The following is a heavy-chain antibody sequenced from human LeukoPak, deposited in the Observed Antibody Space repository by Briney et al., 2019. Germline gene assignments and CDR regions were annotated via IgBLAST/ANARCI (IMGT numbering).Heavy chain of an antibody. J-gene: IGHJ6*02. CDR3: ARDVGPKGYYGMDV. CDR2: INHSGST. V-gene: IGHV4-34*01. CDR1: GGSFSGYY. Sequence: SETLSLTCAVYGGSFSGYYLSWTRQPPGKGLEWIGEINHSGSTNYNPSLKSRVTISVDTSKNQFSLKLSSVTAADTAVYYCARDVGPKGYYGMDVWGQGTTVTVSS. D-gene: IGHD2-15*01.